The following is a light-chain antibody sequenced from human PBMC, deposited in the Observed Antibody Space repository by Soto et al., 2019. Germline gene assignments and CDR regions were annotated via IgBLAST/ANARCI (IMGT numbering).Light chain of an antibody. CDR1: SSNIGSNT. CDR3: AAWDAYLNVYV. Sequence: QSVLTQPPSASGTPGQRVTISCSGSSSNIGSNTVNWYQKLPGTAPKLLIYSYNQRPSGVPDRFSGSKSGTSASLAVSGLPSADEADYSCAAWDAYLNVYVFGTGTKVTVL. CDR2: SYN. J-gene: IGLJ1*01. V-gene: IGLV1-44*01.